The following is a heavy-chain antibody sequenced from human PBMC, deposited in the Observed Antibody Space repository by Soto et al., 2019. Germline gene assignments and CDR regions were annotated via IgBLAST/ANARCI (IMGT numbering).Heavy chain of an antibody. V-gene: IGHV3-23*01. CDR1: GFTFSSGA. CDR2: ISGSGGST. Sequence: GGSLRLSCAASGFTFSSGAMSWVRQAPGKGLEWVSAISGSGGSTYYADSVKGRFTISRDNSKNTLYLKMNSLRAEDTAVYYCAKGRWELLPYYFDHWGQGTLVTVSS. CDR3: AKGRWELLPYYFDH. J-gene: IGHJ4*02. D-gene: IGHD1-26*01.